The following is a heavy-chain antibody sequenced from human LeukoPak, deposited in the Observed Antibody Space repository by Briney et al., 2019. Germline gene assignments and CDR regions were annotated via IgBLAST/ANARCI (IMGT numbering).Heavy chain of an antibody. V-gene: IGHV3-23*01. D-gene: IGHD1-1*01. CDR1: GFTFSSHA. Sequence: GGSLRLSCVATGFTFSSHAMCWVRQAPGKGLEWVASIDISGGSTYYEDSVQGRFTISRDNSKNTLYLEMNSLRVEDTALYYCANEVRPNDYWGQGTLVTVSS. CDR2: IDISGGST. J-gene: IGHJ4*02. CDR3: ANEVRPNDY.